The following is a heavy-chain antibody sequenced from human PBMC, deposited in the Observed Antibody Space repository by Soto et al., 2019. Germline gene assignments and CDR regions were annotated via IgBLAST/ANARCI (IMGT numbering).Heavy chain of an antibody. D-gene: IGHD5-18*01. V-gene: IGHV3-30-3*01. CDR2: ISYDGSNK. CDR3: ASTNLYSYGLYYYYYYGMDV. J-gene: IGHJ6*02. Sequence: GGSLRLSCAASGFTFSSYAMHWVRQAPGKGLEWVAVISYDGSNKYYADSVKGRFTISRDNSKKTLYLQMNSLRAEDTAVYYCASTNLYSYGLYYYYYYGMDVWGQGTTVTVSS. CDR1: GFTFSSYA.